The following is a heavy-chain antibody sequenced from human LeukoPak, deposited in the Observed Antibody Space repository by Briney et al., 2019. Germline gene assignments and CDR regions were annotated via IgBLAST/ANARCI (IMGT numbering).Heavy chain of an antibody. CDR2: INPNSGGT. Sequence: GASVKVSCKASGYTFTGYYMHWVRQAPGQGLEWMGWINPNSGGTNYAQKFQGRVTMTRDTSISTAYMELSRLRSDDTAVYYCARVPPSGYDYRYFDYWGQGTLVTVSS. D-gene: IGHD5-12*01. CDR1: GYTFTGYY. V-gene: IGHV1-2*02. J-gene: IGHJ4*02. CDR3: ARVPPSGYDYRYFDY.